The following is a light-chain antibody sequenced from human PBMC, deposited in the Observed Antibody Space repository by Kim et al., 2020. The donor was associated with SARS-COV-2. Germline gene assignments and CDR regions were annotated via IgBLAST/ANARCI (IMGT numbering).Light chain of an antibody. CDR1: QSVSSRN. J-gene: IGKJ1*01. V-gene: IGKV3-20*01. CDR2: EAS. CDR3: QQYGGSPWT. Sequence: SPGERAKLSSMASQSVSSRNFAWYQQKPGQAPRLFIKEASSRAIGIPDRFSGSGSGTDFTLTISRLEPGDIGVYYCQQYGGSPWTFGQGTKVDIK.